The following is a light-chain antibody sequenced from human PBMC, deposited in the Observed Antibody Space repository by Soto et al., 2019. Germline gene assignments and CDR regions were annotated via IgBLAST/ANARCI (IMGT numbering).Light chain of an antibody. J-gene: IGLJ1*01. CDR3: CSYAGTNTYV. CDR1: SSQIGTYNL. CDR2: EVS. V-gene: IGLV2-23*02. Sequence: QSALTQPASVSGSPGQSITISCTGTSSQIGTYNLVSWYQQYSGKAPKLMIYEVSKRPSGVSNRFSGSKSGNTASLTISGLQAEDEADYYCCSYAGTNTYVLGTGTKVTVL.